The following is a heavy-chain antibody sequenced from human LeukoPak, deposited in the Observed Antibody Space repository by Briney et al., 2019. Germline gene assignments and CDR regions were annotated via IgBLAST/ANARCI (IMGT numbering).Heavy chain of an antibody. CDR3: ASPSISSSTYDH. CDR1: GGSISSSTYY. D-gene: IGHD6-6*01. CDR2: INYSGST. V-gene: IGHV4-39*01. J-gene: IGHJ4*02. Sequence: PSETLSLTCTVSGGSISSSTYYWGWLRQPPGKGLEWIGSINYSGSTYYNSSLKSRVTISVDTSKNQFSLKLSSVTAADTAVYYCASPSISSSTYDHWGQGTLVTVSS.